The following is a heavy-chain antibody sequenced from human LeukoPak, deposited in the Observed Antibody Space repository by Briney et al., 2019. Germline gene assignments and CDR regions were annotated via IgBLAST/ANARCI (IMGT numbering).Heavy chain of an antibody. V-gene: IGHV1-46*01. CDR3: ARDYGDYYFDY. D-gene: IGHD4-17*01. Sequence: ASVKVSCKASGYTFTSYYMHWVRQAPGQGLEWMGIINPSGGSTSYAQKFQGRVTMTRDTSTSTVYMELSSLRSGDTAVYYCARDYGDYYFDYWGQGTLVTVSS. J-gene: IGHJ4*02. CDR1: GYTFTSYY. CDR2: INPSGGST.